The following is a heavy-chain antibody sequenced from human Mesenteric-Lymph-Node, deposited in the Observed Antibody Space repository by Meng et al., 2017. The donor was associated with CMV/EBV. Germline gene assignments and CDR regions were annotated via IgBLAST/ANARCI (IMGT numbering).Heavy chain of an antibody. D-gene: IGHD3-22*01. J-gene: IGHJ4*02. Sequence: SGGSISSGGYYWSWIRQHPGKGLEWIGYIYYSGITDYNPSLKSRVTISGGTSKNQFSLKLSSVTAADTAVYYCARSLYYDSSGYLDWGQGTLVTVSS. CDR3: ARSLYYDSSGYLD. CDR1: GGSISSGGYY. V-gene: IGHV4-31*02. CDR2: IYYSGIT.